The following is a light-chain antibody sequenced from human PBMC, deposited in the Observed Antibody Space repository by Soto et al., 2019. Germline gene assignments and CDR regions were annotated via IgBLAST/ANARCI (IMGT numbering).Light chain of an antibody. J-gene: IGKJ1*01. CDR2: AAS. CDR3: QQSYSTPT. V-gene: IGKV1-39*01. Sequence: DIQMTQSPSSQALSVVDSVTFTFRASQSISSYLNWYQQKPGKAPKLLIYAASSLQSGVPSRFSGSGSGTDFTLTISSLQPEDFATYYCQQSYSTPTFGQGTKVDIK. CDR1: QSISSY.